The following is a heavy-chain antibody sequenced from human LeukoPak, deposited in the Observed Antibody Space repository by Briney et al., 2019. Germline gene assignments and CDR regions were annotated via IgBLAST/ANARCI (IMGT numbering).Heavy chain of an antibody. J-gene: IGHJ4*02. CDR3: ARDQNYGDYPYYFDY. CDR2: ISGGGEGT. CDR1: GFTFSNCG. V-gene: IGHV3-23*01. Sequence: GGSLRLSCAASGFTFSNCGMSWVRQVPGKGLDWVSSISGGGEGTYYADSVKGRFTISRDNSKNTLWLQMNSLNTEDTAVYYCARDQNYGDYPYYFDYWGQGTLVTVSS. D-gene: IGHD4-17*01.